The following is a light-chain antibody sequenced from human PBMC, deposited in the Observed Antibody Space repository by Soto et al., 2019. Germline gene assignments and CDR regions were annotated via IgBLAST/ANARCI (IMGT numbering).Light chain of an antibody. CDR2: AAS. CDR1: QGITND. Sequence: DIQLTQSPSFLSASVGDRVTITCRASQGITNDLAWYQQKPGKAPKLLIYAASSLQRGVPSTFSGSGFGTEFTLTISSLQPEYFAPYLCQQFNSDPFTFGPGTTVDFK. V-gene: IGKV1-9*01. CDR3: QQFNSDPFT. J-gene: IGKJ3*01.